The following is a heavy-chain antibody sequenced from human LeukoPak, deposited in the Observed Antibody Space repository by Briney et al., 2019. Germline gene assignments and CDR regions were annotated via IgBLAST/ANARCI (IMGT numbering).Heavy chain of an antibody. CDR1: GFIFSSYW. J-gene: IGHJ4*02. CDR2: INQDGSEK. Sequence: GGSVRLSCGASGFIFSSYWMNWVRQAPGKGLEWVANINQDGSEKNYVDSVKGRFTISRDNAKNSLYLQMNSLRAEDTAVYYCARYPSGYDRGFDYWGQGTLVTVSS. D-gene: IGHD5-12*01. V-gene: IGHV3-7*04. CDR3: ARYPSGYDRGFDY.